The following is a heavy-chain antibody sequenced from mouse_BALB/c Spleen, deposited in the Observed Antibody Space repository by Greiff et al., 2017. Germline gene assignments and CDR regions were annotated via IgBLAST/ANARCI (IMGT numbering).Heavy chain of an antibody. CDR1: GFTFSSYA. CDR3: ASAPFPY. J-gene: IGHJ3*01. V-gene: IGHV5-9-4*01. Sequence: EVQLVESGGGLVKPGGSLKLSCAASGFTFSSYAMSWVRQSPEKRLEWVAEISSGGSYTYYPDTVTGRFTISRDNAKNILYLEMSSLRSEDTAMYYCASAPFPYWGQGTLVTVAA. CDR2: ISSGGSYT.